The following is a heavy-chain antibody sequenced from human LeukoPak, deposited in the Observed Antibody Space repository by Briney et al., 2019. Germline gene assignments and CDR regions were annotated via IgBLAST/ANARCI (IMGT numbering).Heavy chain of an antibody. CDR1: GFTFDGFS. CDR3: ARDDPDSSGYADY. D-gene: IGHD3-22*01. Sequence: GGSLRLSCAASGFTFDGFSMYWVRQPPGKGLEWVSLISWDGGSTYYADSVKGRFTISRDNAKNSLYLQMNSLRAEDTAVYYCARDDPDSSGYADYWGQGTLVTVSS. J-gene: IGHJ4*02. CDR2: ISWDGGST. V-gene: IGHV3-43*01.